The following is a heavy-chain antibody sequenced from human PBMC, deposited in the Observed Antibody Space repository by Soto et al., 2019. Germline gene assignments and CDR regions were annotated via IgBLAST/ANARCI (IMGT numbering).Heavy chain of an antibody. CDR2: IYYSGST. D-gene: IGHD2-2*01. CDR3: ASYQLLSGTFDI. V-gene: IGHV4-39*01. CDR1: GGSISSSSYY. J-gene: IGHJ3*02. Sequence: QLQLQESGPGLVTPSETLSLTCTVSGGSISSSSYYWGWIRQPPGKGLEWIGSIYYSGSTSYNPSLKGRVTISVDTSKNQFSLKLSSVTAADTAVYYCASYQLLSGTFDIWGQGTMVTVSS.